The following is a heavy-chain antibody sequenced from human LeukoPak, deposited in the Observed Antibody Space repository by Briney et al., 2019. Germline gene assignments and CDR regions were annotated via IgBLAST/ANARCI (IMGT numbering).Heavy chain of an antibody. CDR3: AREIFSDYYMDV. D-gene: IGHD3-9*01. CDR1: GYRFTAHF. Sequence: VASVKLSCKTSGYRFTAHFMYWVRQAPGQGLEWMGWISAYNGNTNYAQKLQGRVTMTTDTSTSTAYMELRSLRSDDTAVYYCAREIFSDYYMDVWGKGTTVTVSS. CDR2: ISAYNGNT. J-gene: IGHJ6*03. V-gene: IGHV1-18*04.